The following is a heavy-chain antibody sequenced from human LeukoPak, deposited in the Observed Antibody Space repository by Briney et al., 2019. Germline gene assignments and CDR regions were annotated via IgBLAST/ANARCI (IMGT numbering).Heavy chain of an antibody. CDR1: GFTFSSYW. J-gene: IGHJ6*02. D-gene: IGHD7-27*01. CDR3: ARDPDSPATGDYYYGIDV. V-gene: IGHV3-7*01. CDR2: IKQDGSEK. Sequence: GGSLRLSCAASGFTFSSYWIRWVRQAPGKGLEWVANIKQDGSEKYYVDSVKGRFTISRDNAKNSLYLQMNSLRAEDTAVYYCARDPDSPATGDYYYGIDVWGQGTTVTVSS.